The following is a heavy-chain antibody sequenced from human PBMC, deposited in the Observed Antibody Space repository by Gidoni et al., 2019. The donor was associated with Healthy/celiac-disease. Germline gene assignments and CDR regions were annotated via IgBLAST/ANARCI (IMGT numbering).Heavy chain of an antibody. V-gene: IGHV3-72*01. Sequence: EVQLVESGGGLVQPGGSLRLSCAASGFPFSDHYLDWVRQAPVKGLEWVGRTRNKANSYTTEYAASGKDRFNISRDESKNSLYMQMNSLKTEETAVYYCARSGAYSSRNYYYYYMDVWGKGTTVTVSS. J-gene: IGHJ6*03. D-gene: IGHD6-13*01. CDR1: GFPFSDHY. CDR2: TRNKANSYTT. CDR3: ARSGAYSSRNYYYYYMDV.